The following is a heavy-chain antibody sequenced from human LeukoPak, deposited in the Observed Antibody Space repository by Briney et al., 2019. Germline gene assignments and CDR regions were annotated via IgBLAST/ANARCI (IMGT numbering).Heavy chain of an antibody. CDR2: TYYRSKWSN. J-gene: IGHJ5*01. Sequence: SQTLSLTCAISGDSVSTNSATWTWLGQSPSRGLEWLGRTYYRSKWSNDYAVSMKSRITINPDTSKNQFSLQLNSVTPEDTAVYYCARLVGASWFDSWGQGTLVTVSS. V-gene: IGHV6-1*01. CDR1: GDSVSTNSAT. CDR3: ARLVGASWFDS. D-gene: IGHD1-26*01.